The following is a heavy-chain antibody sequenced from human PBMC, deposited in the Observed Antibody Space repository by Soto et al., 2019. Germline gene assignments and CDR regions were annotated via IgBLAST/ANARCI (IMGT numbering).Heavy chain of an antibody. Sequence: EVQLLESGGGLVQHGGSLRLSCAASGFTFSRYDMRWVRQAPGKGLEWVSAISTSGGTTYYADSVRGRFTISRDNSNNTLFLQMNSLRDDDTAVYYCAKKGEGSPAPNDCWGQGTLVTVSS. J-gene: IGHJ4*02. V-gene: IGHV3-23*01. D-gene: IGHD3-10*01. CDR1: GFTFSRYD. CDR2: ISTSGGTT. CDR3: AKKGEGSPAPNDC.